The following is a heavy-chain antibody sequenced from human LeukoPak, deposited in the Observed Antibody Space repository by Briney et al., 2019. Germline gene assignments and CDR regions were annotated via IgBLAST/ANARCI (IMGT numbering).Heavy chain of an antibody. CDR2: INWNGGST. CDR1: GFTFDDYG. V-gene: IGHV3-20*04. J-gene: IGHJ4*02. CDR3: ATETNGRHYDY. Sequence: GGSLRLSCAASGFTFDDYGMSWVRQAPGKGLEWVSGINWNGGSTGYADSVKGRFTISRDNANNFLYLQMNSLRAEDTAVYYCATETNGRHYDYWGQGTLLTVSS. D-gene: IGHD1-14*01.